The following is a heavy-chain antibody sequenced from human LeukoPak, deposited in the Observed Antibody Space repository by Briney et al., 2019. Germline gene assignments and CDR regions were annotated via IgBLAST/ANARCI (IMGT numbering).Heavy chain of an antibody. Sequence: GGSLRLSCAASGFTFSSYAMSWVRQAPGKGLEWVSAISGSGGSTYYADSVKGRFTTSRDNSKNTLYLQMNSLRAEDTAVYYCAKVWSELDAYFDYWGQGTLVTVSS. D-gene: IGHD1-1*01. CDR2: ISGSGGST. CDR1: GFTFSSYA. V-gene: IGHV3-23*01. CDR3: AKVWSELDAYFDY. J-gene: IGHJ4*02.